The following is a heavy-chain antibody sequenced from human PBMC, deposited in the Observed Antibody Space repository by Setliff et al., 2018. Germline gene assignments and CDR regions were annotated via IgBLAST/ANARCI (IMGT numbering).Heavy chain of an antibody. CDR2: INRRGST. CDR3: VRDLPELTGRSFDP. Sequence: TSETLSLTCTVSGGSVNSGYDDWNWLRQPAGKGLEWIGHINRRGSTNFSPSLKSRVTISLDTSKNQFSLKLTSVTAADTAVYYCVRDLPELTGRSFDPWGQGTQVTVSS. V-gene: IGHV4-61*10. J-gene: IGHJ5*01. D-gene: IGHD7-27*01. CDR1: GGSVNSGYDD.